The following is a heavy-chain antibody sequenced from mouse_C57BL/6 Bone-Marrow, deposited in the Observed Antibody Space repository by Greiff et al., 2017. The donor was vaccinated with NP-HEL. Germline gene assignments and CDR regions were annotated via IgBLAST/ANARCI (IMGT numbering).Heavy chain of an antibody. CDR3: ARGNYYGSSPYAMDD. CDR1: GYTFTSYW. Sequence: QVQLQQPGAELVMPGASVKLSCKASGYTFTSYWMHWVKQRPGQGLEWIGEIDPSDSYTNYNQKFKGKSTLTVDKSSSTAYMQLSSLTSEDSAVYYCARGNYYGSSPYAMDDWGQGTSVTVSS. CDR2: IDPSDSYT. J-gene: IGHJ4*01. V-gene: IGHV1-69*01. D-gene: IGHD1-1*01.